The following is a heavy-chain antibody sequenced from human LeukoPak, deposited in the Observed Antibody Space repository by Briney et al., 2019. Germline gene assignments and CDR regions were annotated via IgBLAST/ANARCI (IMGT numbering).Heavy chain of an antibody. Sequence: GSTNYQSILQSRLTISRDTSNNEFSLRLTSVTAADTAVYYCVREGAVPGIDPWGQGTLITVSS. V-gene: IGHV4-30-2*04. CDR2: GST. D-gene: IGHD3-16*01. CDR3: VREGAVPGIDP. J-gene: IGHJ5*02.